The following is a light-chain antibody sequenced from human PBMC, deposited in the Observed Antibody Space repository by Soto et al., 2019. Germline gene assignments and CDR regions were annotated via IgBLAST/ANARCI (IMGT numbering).Light chain of an antibody. Sequence: EIVLTQSPGTLSLSPGERATLSCRASQSVSSSYLAWYQQKPGQAPRLLIYGASSRATGIPDTFSGSGSGTDFTLTISRREPEDFAVYYCQQYGSSPPTFGQGTKLEIK. V-gene: IGKV3-20*01. J-gene: IGKJ2*01. CDR1: QSVSSSY. CDR2: GAS. CDR3: QQYGSSPPT.